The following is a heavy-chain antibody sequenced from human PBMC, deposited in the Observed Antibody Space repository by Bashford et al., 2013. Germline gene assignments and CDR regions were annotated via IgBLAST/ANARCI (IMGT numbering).Heavy chain of an antibody. J-gene: IGHJ3*02. CDR2: IWNHGNRM. Sequence: GGSLRLSCAASGFTFSTYGMHWVRQSPGKGLEWVAVIWNHGNRMDYADSVKGRFTISRDNSKNTLFLQMNSLRAEDTAMYYCARDDETEGFNSNAFDIWGQGTMVTVSS. CDR1: GFTFSTYG. V-gene: IGHV3-33*01. CDR3: ARDDETEGFNSNAFDI. D-gene: IGHD4-23*01.